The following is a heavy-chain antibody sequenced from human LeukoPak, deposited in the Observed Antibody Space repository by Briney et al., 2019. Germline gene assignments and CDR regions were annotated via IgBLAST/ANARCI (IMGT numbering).Heavy chain of an antibody. CDR2: IIPILGTA. CDR3: ARGAQRGYSSSWPLLVDY. CDR1: GGTFSSYA. V-gene: IGHV1-69*04. Sequence: SVKVSCKASGGTFSSYAISWVRQAPGQGLEWMGRIIPILGTATYAQKFQGRVTIIADKSTSTAYMELSSLRSEDTAVYYCARGAQRGYSSSWPLLVDYWGQGTLVTVSS. D-gene: IGHD6-13*01. J-gene: IGHJ4*02.